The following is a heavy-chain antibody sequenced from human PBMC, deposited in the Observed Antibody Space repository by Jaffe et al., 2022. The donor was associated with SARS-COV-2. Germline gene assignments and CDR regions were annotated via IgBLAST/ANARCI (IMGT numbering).Heavy chain of an antibody. D-gene: IGHD2-15*01. CDR1: GGSISSYY. Sequence: QVQLQESGPGLVKPSETLSLTCTVSGGSISSYYWSWIRQPPGKGLEWIGYIYYSGSTNYNPSLKSRVTISVDTSKNQFSLKLSSVTAADTAVYYCARSGGADGAFDIWGQGTMVTVSS. CDR3: ARSGGADGAFDI. V-gene: IGHV4-59*01. CDR2: IYYSGST. J-gene: IGHJ3*02.